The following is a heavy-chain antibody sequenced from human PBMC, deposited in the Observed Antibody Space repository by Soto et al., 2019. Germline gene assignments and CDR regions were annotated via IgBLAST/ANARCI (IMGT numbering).Heavy chain of an antibody. CDR2: ISGSGGST. CDR3: AKDSKQQLVRGYFQH. CDR1: GFTFSSYA. D-gene: IGHD6-13*01. Sequence: PGGSLRLSCAASGFTFSSYAMSWVRQAPGKGLEWVSAISGSGGSTYYADSVKGRFTISRDNSKNTLYLQMNSLRAEDTAVYYCAKDSKQQLVRGYFQHWGQGTLVTVSS. J-gene: IGHJ1*01. V-gene: IGHV3-23*01.